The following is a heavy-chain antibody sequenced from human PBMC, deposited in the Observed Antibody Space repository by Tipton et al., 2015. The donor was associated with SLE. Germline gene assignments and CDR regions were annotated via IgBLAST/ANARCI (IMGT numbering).Heavy chain of an antibody. D-gene: IGHD2-2*01. V-gene: IGHV3-74*01. CDR3: AKVACRWDGSRCYGGVYFDL. CDR1: GFTFRTYW. CDR2: INTDGSGT. J-gene: IGHJ2*01. Sequence: SLRLSCAASGFTFRTYWMQWVRRAPGKGLVWVSHINTDGSGTNYADSVKGRFTISRDNAMNMLYLQLDSLRAEDTAVYYCAKVACRWDGSRCYGGVYFDLWGRGTPVTVSS.